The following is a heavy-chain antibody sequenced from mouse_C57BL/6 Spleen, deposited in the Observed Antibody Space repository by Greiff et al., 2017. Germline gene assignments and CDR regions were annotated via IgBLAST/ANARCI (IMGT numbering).Heavy chain of an antibody. CDR1: GYSFTDYN. CDR3: AREDYYGSSYIWYFDV. D-gene: IGHD1-1*01. V-gene: IGHV1-39*01. J-gene: IGHJ1*03. Sequence: VQLKESGPELVKPGASVKISCKASGYSFTDYNMNWVKQSNGKSLEWIGVINPNYGTTSYNQKFKGKATLTVDQSSSTAYMQLNSLTSEDSAVYYCAREDYYGSSYIWYFDVWGTGTTVTVSS. CDR2: INPNYGTT.